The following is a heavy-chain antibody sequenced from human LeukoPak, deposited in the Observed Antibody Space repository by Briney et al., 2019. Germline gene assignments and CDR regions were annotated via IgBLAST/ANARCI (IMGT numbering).Heavy chain of an antibody. V-gene: IGHV4-34*01. CDR2: IYYSGST. CDR1: GGSFSGYY. CDR3: ARSGNSRAKGYCSGGSCRTAGWFDP. Sequence: SETLSLTCAVYGGSFSGYYWGWIRQPPGKGLEWIGSIYYSGSTYYNPSLKSRVTISVDTSKNQFSLKLSSVTAADTAVYYCARSGNSRAKGYCSGGSCRTAGWFDPWGQGTLVTVSS. J-gene: IGHJ5*02. D-gene: IGHD2-15*01.